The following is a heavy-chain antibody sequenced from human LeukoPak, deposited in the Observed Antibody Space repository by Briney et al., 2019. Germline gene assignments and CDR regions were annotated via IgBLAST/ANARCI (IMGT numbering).Heavy chain of an antibody. Sequence: GGSLRLSCGASGITFSSYSMNWVRQAPGKGLEWVSYISSSGSTKYYADSVKGRFTISRDNARNSLYLQMNGLRAEDTAVYYCSRSAYYDGSGNYYDYWGQGTLVTVSS. D-gene: IGHD3-22*01. CDR3: SRSAYYDGSGNYYDY. CDR1: GITFSSYS. V-gene: IGHV3-48*01. J-gene: IGHJ4*02. CDR2: ISSSGSTK.